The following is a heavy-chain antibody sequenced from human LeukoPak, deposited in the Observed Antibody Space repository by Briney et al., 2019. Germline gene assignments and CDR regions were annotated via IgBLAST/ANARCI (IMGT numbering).Heavy chain of an antibody. CDR1: GYIFTAYY. CDR2: INPSGGST. CDR3: AREIIESVEYYYDSSGYYSSAFDI. Sequence: ASVKVSCKASGYIFTAYYIHWVRQAPGQGLEWMGIINPSGGSTSYAQKFQGRVTMTRDTSTSTVYMELSSLRSEDTAVYYCAREIIESVEYYYDSSGYYSSAFDIWGQGTMVTVSS. J-gene: IGHJ3*02. V-gene: IGHV1-46*01. D-gene: IGHD3-22*01.